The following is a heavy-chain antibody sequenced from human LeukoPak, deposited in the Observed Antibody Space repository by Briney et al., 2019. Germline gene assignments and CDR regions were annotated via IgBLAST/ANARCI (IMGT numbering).Heavy chain of an antibody. CDR3: ARAGYGSGSYNIDY. J-gene: IGHJ4*02. Sequence: ASVKLCLKSSGYTFTSYGISLVRQAPGQGLEWMGWISAYNGNTNYAQKLQGRVTMTTDTSTSTAYMELRSLRSDDTAVYYCARAGYGSGSYNIDYWGQETVLTVFS. D-gene: IGHD3-10*01. CDR2: ISAYNGNT. V-gene: IGHV1-18*01. CDR1: GYTFTSYG.